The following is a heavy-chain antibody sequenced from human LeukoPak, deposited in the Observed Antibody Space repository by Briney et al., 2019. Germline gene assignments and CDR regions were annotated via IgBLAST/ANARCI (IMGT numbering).Heavy chain of an antibody. CDR2: ISSSSSYI. CDR1: GFTFSSYI. Sequence: PGGSLRLSCAASGFTFSSYIMNWVRQAPGKGLEWVSSISSSSSYIYYADSVKGRFTISRDNAKNSLYLQMNSLRAEDTAVYYCARRGFCSSTSCYGFPDYWGQGTLVTVSS. CDR3: ARRGFCSSTSCYGFPDY. V-gene: IGHV3-21*01. D-gene: IGHD2-2*01. J-gene: IGHJ4*02.